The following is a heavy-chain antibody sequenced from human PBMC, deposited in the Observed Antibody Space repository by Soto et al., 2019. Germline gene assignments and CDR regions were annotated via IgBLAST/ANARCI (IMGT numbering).Heavy chain of an antibody. CDR1: GGSISSYY. CDR2: IHYSGST. D-gene: IGHD3-9*01. Sequence: SETLSLTCTVSGGSISSYYWSWIRQPPGKGLKWIGYIHYSGSTNYNPSLKSRVTISVDTSKNQFSLKLSSVTAADTAVYYCARGDYDISGNWFDPWGQRILVTVSS. CDR3: ARGDYDISGNWFDP. V-gene: IGHV4-59*01. J-gene: IGHJ5*02.